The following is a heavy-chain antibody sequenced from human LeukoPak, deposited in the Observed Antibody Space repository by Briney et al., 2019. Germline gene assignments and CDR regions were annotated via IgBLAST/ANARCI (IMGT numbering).Heavy chain of an antibody. V-gene: IGHV3-7*01. J-gene: IGHJ3*02. CDR2: INQDGSEK. CDR3: AREGSSGYEGDAFDI. D-gene: IGHD5-12*01. Sequence: GGSLRLSCAASGFTFSSYWMSWVRQAPGKGLEWVANINQDGSEKYYVDSVKGRFTISRDNAKNSLYLQMNSLRAEDTAVYYCAREGSSGYEGDAFDIWGQGTMVTVSS. CDR1: GFTFSSYW.